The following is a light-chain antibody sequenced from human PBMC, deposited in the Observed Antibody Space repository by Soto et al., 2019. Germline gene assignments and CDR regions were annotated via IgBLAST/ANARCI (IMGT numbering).Light chain of an antibody. J-gene: IGKJ1*01. CDR1: QSVSRL. CDR2: DAS. V-gene: IGKV1-5*01. Sequence: DIQMTQSPSTLSAFVGDRVTITCRASQSVSRLLAWYQQRPGKAPKVLIWDASTLHRGVPSRFSGSGSGTEFPLTISSLEQEDFAPSCCQQYRGYSTWTFGQGTRVEIK. CDR3: QQYRGYSTWT.